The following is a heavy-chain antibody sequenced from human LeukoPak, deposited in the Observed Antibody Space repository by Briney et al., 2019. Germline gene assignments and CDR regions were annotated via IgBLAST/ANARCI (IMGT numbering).Heavy chain of an antibody. CDR2: IRYDGSNK. D-gene: IGHD3-10*02. CDR3: AILSVPGDYFDY. CDR1: GFTFSSYG. V-gene: IGHV3-30*02. Sequence: GGSLRLSCAASGFTFSSYGMHWVRQAPGKGLVWVTFIRYDGSNKFYADSVKGRFTISRDNSKNTLYLQMNNLRVEDTAVYYCAILSVPGDYFDYWGQGTLVTVSS. J-gene: IGHJ4*02.